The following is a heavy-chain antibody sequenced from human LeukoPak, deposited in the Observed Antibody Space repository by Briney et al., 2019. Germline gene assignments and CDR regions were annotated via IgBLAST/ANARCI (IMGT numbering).Heavy chain of an antibody. D-gene: IGHD6-19*01. CDR1: GYTLTDHY. CDR2: INPNGGGT. V-gene: IGHV1-2*02. Sequence: ASVKVSCKASGYTLTDHYMHWVRQAPGQGLEWMGWINPNGGGTNYAQRFQGRVSMTRDTSISTAYMELSRLRPDDTAVDYCASTLYSSGWYLDYWGQGTLVTVSS. CDR3: ASTLYSSGWYLDY. J-gene: IGHJ4*02.